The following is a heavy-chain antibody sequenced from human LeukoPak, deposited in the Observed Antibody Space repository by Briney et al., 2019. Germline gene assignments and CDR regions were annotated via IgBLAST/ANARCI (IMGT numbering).Heavy chain of an antibody. CDR2: IYHSGTT. Sequence: PSETLSLTCSVSDGSINSYYWNWIRRPPGKGLEWIGYIYHSGTTYYNPSLQSRVTISVDTSKNQFSLKLSSVTAVDTAVYYCARKENVYYYFDYWGQGTLVTVSS. CDR1: DGSINSYY. D-gene: IGHD3-10*01. J-gene: IGHJ4*02. CDR3: ARKENVYYYFDY. V-gene: IGHV4-59*12.